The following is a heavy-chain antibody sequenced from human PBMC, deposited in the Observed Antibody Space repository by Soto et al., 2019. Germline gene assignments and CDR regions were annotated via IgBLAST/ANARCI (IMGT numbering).Heavy chain of an antibody. Sequence: GGSLRLSCAASGFTFNIYGMHWVRQAPDKGLEWVALISYDGSNQYYADSVKGRFTIPRDNSKNTLFLQMNSLRADDTAVYYCAKDQASGQGSFDSWGQGTLVT. CDR3: AKDQASGQGSFDS. J-gene: IGHJ4*02. V-gene: IGHV3-30*18. CDR1: GFTFNIYG. CDR2: ISYDGSNQ.